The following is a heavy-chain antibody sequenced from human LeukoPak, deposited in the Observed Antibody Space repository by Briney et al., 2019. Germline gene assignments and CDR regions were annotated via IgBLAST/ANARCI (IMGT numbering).Heavy chain of an antibody. Sequence: PSGTLSLTCTVSGGSISSYYWSWIRQPPGKGLEWIGYIYYSGSTNYNPSLKSRVTISVDTSKNQFSLKLSSVTAADTAVYYCARAVGTIFGVDSRQQAFDYWGQGTLVTVSS. CDR3: ARAVGTIFGVDSRQQAFDY. V-gene: IGHV4-59*01. CDR1: GGSISSYY. J-gene: IGHJ4*02. CDR2: IYYSGST. D-gene: IGHD3-3*01.